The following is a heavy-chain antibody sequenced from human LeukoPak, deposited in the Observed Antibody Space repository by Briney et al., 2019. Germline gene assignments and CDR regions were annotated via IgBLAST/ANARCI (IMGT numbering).Heavy chain of an antibody. V-gene: IGHV4-34*01. Sequence: SETLSLTCAVYGGSFSGYYWSWIRQPPGKGLEWIGEINHSGSTNYNPSLKSRVTISVGTSKNQFSLKLSSVTAADTAVYYCARGNIAGVVTSDWFDPWGQGTLVTVSS. J-gene: IGHJ5*02. CDR3: ARGNIAGVVTSDWFDP. D-gene: IGHD3-3*01. CDR1: GGSFSGYY. CDR2: INHSGST.